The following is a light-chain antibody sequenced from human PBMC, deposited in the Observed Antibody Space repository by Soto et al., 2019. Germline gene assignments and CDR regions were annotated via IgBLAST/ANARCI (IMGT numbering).Light chain of an antibody. J-gene: IGKJ2*01. CDR2: GAS. Sequence: EIVMTQSPATLSVSPGERATLSCRASQSVSSNLAWYQQKPGQAPRLLIYGASTRATGIPARFSGXGSGTEFTLTISSLQSEDFAVYYCQQYNNWPLYTFGQGTKLEIK. CDR1: QSVSSN. CDR3: QQYNNWPLYT. V-gene: IGKV3-15*01.